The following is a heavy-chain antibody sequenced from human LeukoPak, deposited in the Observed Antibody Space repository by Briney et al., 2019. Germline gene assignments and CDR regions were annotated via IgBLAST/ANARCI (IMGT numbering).Heavy chain of an antibody. V-gene: IGHV4-61*01. CDR3: ARVSAAGTGPDY. D-gene: IGHD6-13*01. J-gene: IGHJ4*02. Sequence: SETLSLTCTVSGGSVSSGNYYWSWIRRPPGKGLEWIGFMSNSGHTDSTPSLKSRVTISVDTSKNQFSLKLNSVTAADTAVYYCARVSAAGTGPDYWGQGTLVTVSS. CDR1: GGSVSSGNYY. CDR2: MSNSGHT.